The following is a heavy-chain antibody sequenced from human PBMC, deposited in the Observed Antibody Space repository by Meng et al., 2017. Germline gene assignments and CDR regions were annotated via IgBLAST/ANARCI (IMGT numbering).Heavy chain of an antibody. CDR3: VKSGRVGTPGGL. J-gene: IGHJ4*02. CDR2: LYSDGAT. V-gene: IGHV3-66*02. CDR1: GFTVSSYY. D-gene: IGHD1-14*01. Sequence: GQVVGAGWAPVPPGGSLICSCAGSGFTVSSYYMSWVRQAPGKGLEWVSVLYSDGATYYGGSVQGRFSISRDNFKNTVYLQMHSLRAEDTAVYYCVKSGRVGTPGGLWGQGTVVTVSS.